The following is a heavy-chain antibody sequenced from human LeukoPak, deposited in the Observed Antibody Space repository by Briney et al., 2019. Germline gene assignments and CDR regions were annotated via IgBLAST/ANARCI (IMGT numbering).Heavy chain of an antibody. J-gene: IGHJ4*02. CDR1: GFTFSSYW. CDR2: IKQDGSEK. D-gene: IGHD3-3*01. CDR3: ARGIFGVVITFDY. Sequence: GGSLRLSCAAPGFTFSSYWMSWVRQAPGKGLEWVANIKQDGSEKYYVDSVKGRFTISRDNAKNSLYLQMNSLRAEDTAVYYCARGIFGVVITFDYWGQGTLVTVSS. V-gene: IGHV3-7*01.